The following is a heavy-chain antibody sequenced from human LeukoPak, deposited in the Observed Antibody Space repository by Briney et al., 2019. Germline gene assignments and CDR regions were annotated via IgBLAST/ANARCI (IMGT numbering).Heavy chain of an antibody. CDR2: IYHSGST. V-gene: IGHV4-38-2*02. CDR3: ARETVIPSDAFDI. Sequence: PSETLSLXCTVSGYSISSGYYWGWLRQPPGKGLKRIGSIYHSGSTYYNPSLKSRVTISVDTSKNQFSLKLSSVTAADTAVYYCARETVIPSDAFDIWGQGTMVTVSS. D-gene: IGHD1-14*01. CDR1: GYSISSGYY. J-gene: IGHJ3*02.